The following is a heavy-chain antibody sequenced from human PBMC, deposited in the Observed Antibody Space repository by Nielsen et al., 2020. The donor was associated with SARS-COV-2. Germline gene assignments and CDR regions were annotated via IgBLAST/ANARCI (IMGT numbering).Heavy chain of an antibody. Sequence: GESLKISCAVSGFNVGTNYMSWVRQAPGKGLEWVSVIYTGGRTNDADSVKGRFSISRDNSKNTLYLQMNSLRAEDTALYYCAKDTWDGYSYGHFDYWGQGTLVTVSS. CDR1: GFNVGTNY. D-gene: IGHD5-18*01. CDR3: AKDTWDGYSYGHFDY. V-gene: IGHV3-53*05. CDR2: IYTGGRT. J-gene: IGHJ4*02.